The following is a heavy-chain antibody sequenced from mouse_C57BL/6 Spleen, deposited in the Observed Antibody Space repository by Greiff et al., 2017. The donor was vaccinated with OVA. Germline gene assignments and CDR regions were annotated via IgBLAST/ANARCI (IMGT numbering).Heavy chain of an antibody. V-gene: IGHV1-81*01. CDR1: GYTFTSYG. Sequence: VMLVESGAELARPGASVKLSCKASGYTFTSYGISWVKQRTGQGLEWIGEIYPRSGNTYYNEKFKGKATLTADKSSSTAYMELRSLTSEDSAVYFCARVSDYDWYFDVWGTGTTVTVSS. J-gene: IGHJ1*03. D-gene: IGHD2-4*01. CDR2: IYPRSGNT. CDR3: ARVSDYDWYFDV.